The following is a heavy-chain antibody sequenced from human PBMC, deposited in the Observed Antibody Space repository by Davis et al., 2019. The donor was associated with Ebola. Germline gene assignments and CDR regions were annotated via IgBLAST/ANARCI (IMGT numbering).Heavy chain of an antibody. CDR1: GRIFTTCY. Sequence: GGSLRPSCAVSGRIFTTCYMHCDRQAARGGLVWGASISGGSSRISYADSWKGRFTISRDNAKNPLYLQMNSLGDEDTAVYYYVREWFGETDWGQGTLVTVSS. J-gene: IGHJ4*02. CDR3: VREWFGETD. D-gene: IGHD3-10*01. V-gene: IGHV3-48*02. CDR2: ISGGSSRI.